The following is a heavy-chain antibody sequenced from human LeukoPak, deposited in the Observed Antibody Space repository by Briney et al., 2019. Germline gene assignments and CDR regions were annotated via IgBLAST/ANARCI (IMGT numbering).Heavy chain of an antibody. J-gene: IGHJ4*02. CDR2: IYHSGST. CDR3: ARRSIARGKVDVIVFDY. Sequence: SQTLSLTCTVSGGSISSGGYYWSWIRQPPGKGLEWIGYIYHSGSTYYNPSLKSRVTMSVDTSKNQFSLKVRSVTAADTSVYYCARRSIARGKVDVIVFDYWGQGALVTVSS. CDR1: GGSISSGGYY. V-gene: IGHV4-30-2*01. D-gene: IGHD2-21*01.